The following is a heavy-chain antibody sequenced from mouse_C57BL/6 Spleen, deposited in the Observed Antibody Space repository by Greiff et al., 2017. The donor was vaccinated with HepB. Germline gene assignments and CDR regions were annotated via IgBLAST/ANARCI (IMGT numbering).Heavy chain of an antibody. Sequence: QVHVKQSGAELARPGASVKLSCKASGYTFTSYGISWVKQRTGQGLEWIGEIYPRSGNTYYNEKFKGKATLTADKSSSSAYMELRSLTSEDSAVYFCARREDYYGSSEIMDYWGQGTSVTVSS. J-gene: IGHJ4*01. V-gene: IGHV1-81*01. D-gene: IGHD1-1*01. CDR3: ARREDYYGSSEIMDY. CDR2: IYPRSGNT. CDR1: GYTFTSYG.